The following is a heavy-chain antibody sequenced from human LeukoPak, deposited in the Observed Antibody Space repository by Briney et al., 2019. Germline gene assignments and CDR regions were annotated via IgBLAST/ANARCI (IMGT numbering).Heavy chain of an antibody. V-gene: IGHV3-53*01. Sequence: GSLRLYCAASGFTVSSNYMSWVRQAPGKGLEWVSVIYSGGSTYYADSVKGRFTISRDNSKNTLYLQMNSLRDEDTAVYFCARAITTRTRFDYWGQGTLVTVSS. CDR1: GFTVSSNY. J-gene: IGHJ4*02. D-gene: IGHD3-3*01. CDR3: ARAITTRTRFDY. CDR2: IYSGGST.